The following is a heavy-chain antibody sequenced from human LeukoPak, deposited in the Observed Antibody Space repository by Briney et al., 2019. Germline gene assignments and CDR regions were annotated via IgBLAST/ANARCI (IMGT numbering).Heavy chain of an antibody. J-gene: IGHJ5*02. CDR2: IYPGDSDI. V-gene: IGHV5-51*01. Sequence: GESLKISCKASGYTFTTYWIGWVRQMPGKGLEWMGIIYPGDSDIRYSPSFQGQVTISADKSISTAYLQWSSLKASDTAIYYCVRRGDTASRAWFDPWGQGTLVTVSS. D-gene: IGHD5-18*01. CDR1: GYTFTTYW. CDR3: VRRGDTASRAWFDP.